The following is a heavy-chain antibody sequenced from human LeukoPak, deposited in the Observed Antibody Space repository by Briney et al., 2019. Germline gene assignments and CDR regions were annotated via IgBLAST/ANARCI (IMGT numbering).Heavy chain of an antibody. CDR3: ERRRGYVLRFLEWLLPFDY. CDR1: GGSFSGYY. Sequence: SETLSLTCAVYGGSFSGYYWSWIRQPPGKGLEWIGEINHSGSTNYNPSLKSRVTISVDTSKNQFSLKLSSVTAADTAVYYCERRRGYVLRFLEWLLPFDYWGQETLVTVSS. J-gene: IGHJ4*02. D-gene: IGHD3-3*01. V-gene: IGHV4-34*01. CDR2: INHSGST.